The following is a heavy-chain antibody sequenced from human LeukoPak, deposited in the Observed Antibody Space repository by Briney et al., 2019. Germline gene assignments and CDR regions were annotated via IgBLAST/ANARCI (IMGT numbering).Heavy chain of an antibody. J-gene: IGHJ4*02. CDR3: ARAEVGATNLEQL. V-gene: IGHV1-46*01. D-gene: IGHD1-26*01. CDR2: INPSGGT. CDR1: GYTFSIYN. Sequence: ASVKVSCKASGYTFSIYNMHWVRQAPGQGLEWMGIINPSGGTSYAQKLQGRITMTRDTSTSTLYMELSRLRSEDTAVYYCARAEVGATNLEQLWGQGTLVTVSS.